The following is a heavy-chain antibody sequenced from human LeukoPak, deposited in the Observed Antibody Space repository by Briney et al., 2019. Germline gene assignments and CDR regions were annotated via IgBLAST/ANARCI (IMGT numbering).Heavy chain of an antibody. J-gene: IGHJ4*02. V-gene: IGHV3-23*01. D-gene: IGHD2-21*02. CDR3: VKDSPLYCGGDCYSEGDY. CDR2: ISANGEST. CDR1: GFTFSSFA. Sequence: GGSLRPSCTVSGFTFSSFAMTWVRQGPRKGLEWVSGISANGESTYYADSVKGRFTLSRDNSKNTVFLQMNSLRAEDTATYYCVKDSPLYCGGDCYSEGDYWGQGTLVTVSS.